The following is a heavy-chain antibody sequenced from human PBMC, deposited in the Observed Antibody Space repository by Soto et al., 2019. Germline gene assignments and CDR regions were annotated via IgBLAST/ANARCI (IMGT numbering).Heavy chain of an antibody. J-gene: IGHJ4*02. CDR2: IYHSGST. CDR1: GGSISSGGYS. CDR3: QGFYDFWSGYYRAPAQSNDY. Sequence: SETLSLTCAVSGGSISSGGYSWSWIRQPPGKGLEWIGYIYHSGSTYYNPSLKSRVTISVDRSKNQFSLKLSSVTAADTAVYYCQGFYDFWSGYYRAPAQSNDYWGQGTLVTVSS. V-gene: IGHV4-30-2*01. D-gene: IGHD3-3*01.